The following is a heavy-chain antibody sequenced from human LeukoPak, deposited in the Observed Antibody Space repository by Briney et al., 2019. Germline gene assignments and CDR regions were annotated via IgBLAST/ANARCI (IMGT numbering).Heavy chain of an antibody. CDR2: IYPGDSDT. CDR3: ARGEYYYDSSGYYYFNWFDP. J-gene: IGHJ5*02. Sequence: GESLKISCKGSRYSFTSYWIGWVRQMPGKGLEWMGIIYPGDSDTRYRPSVQGQVTISADKSISTAYLQWSSLKASDTAMYYCARGEYYYDSSGYYYFNWFDPWGQGTLVTVSS. D-gene: IGHD3-22*01. CDR1: RYSFTSYW. V-gene: IGHV5-51*01.